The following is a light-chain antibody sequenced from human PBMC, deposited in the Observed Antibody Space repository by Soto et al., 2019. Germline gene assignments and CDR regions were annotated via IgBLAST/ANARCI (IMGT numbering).Light chain of an antibody. CDR1: QGISSY. CDR3: QQRSTYPLT. Sequence: DIQLTQSPSFLSASVGDRVTVTCRASQGISSYFAWYQKQPGKDPHLLLYDAATLQSGVPSRFSGSGSGTEFTLTISSLQPEDFATYYCQQRSTYPLTFGGGTKVEIK. J-gene: IGKJ4*01. CDR2: DAA. V-gene: IGKV1-9*01.